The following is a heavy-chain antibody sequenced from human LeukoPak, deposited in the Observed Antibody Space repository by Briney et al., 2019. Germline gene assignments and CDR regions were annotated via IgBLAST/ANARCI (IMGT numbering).Heavy chain of an antibody. D-gene: IGHD4-17*01. CDR2: IKSKTDGGTT. V-gene: IGHV3-15*01. CDR3: TTDAGDDYGDYGLG. CDR1: GFTFSNAW. J-gene: IGHJ4*02. Sequence: PGGSLRLSCAASGFTFSNAWMSWVRQAPRKGLEWVGRIKSKTDGGTTDYAAPVKGRFTISRDDSKNTLYLQMNSLKTEDTAVYYCTTDAGDDYGDYGLGWGQGTLVTVSS.